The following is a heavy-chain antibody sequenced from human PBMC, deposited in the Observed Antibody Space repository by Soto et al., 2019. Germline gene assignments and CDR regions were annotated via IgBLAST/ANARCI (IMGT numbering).Heavy chain of an antibody. J-gene: IGHJ6*02. CDR1: GFTFSSYG. V-gene: IGHV3-74*01. CDR3: ASSWQQDGMDV. CDR2: INSDGSST. Sequence: GGSLRLSCAASGFTFSSYGMHWVRQAPGKGLVWVSRINSDGSSTSYADSVKGRFTISRDNAKNTLYLQMNSLRAEDTAVYYCASSWQQDGMDVWGQGTTVTV. D-gene: IGHD6-13*01.